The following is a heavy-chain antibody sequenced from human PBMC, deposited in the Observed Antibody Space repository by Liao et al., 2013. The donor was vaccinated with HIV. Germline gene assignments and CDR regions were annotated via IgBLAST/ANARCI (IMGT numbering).Heavy chain of an antibody. V-gene: IGHV4-39*07. J-gene: IGHJ3*02. Sequence: QLQLQESGPGLVKPSETLSLSCTVSGGSIRSSSYYWGWIRQPPGKGLEWIGRADTSGSTNYNPSLKSRVTISTDSSKNQLSLTLISVTAADTAVYYCARDRGGSFWSGSHGGDAFKIWGQGTLVIVSS. CDR1: GGSIRSSSYY. CDR3: ARDRGGSFWSGSHGGDAFKI. D-gene: IGHD3-3*01. CDR2: ADTSGST.